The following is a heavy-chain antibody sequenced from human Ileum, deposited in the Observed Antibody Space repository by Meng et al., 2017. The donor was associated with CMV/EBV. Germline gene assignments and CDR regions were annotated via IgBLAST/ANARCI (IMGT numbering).Heavy chain of an antibody. CDR2: TYYMSKWNN. V-gene: IGHV6-1*01. D-gene: IGHD4-11*01. J-gene: IGHJ4*02. Sequence: QVQLQQSGPRLVRPSQTLSLTCAISGDSVFNKNVAWNWIRQSPSRGLEWLGRTYYMSKWNNDYAASVESRIIVNLDTFTNQLSLQLNSVTPDDTAVYYCARGQFSALDFWGQGTLVTVFS. CDR3: ARGQFSALDF. CDR1: GDSVFNKNVA.